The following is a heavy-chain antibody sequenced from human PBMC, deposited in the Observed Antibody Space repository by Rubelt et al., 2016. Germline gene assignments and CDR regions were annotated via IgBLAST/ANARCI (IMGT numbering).Heavy chain of an antibody. Sequence: GLEWIAFIFSTGAANYSPSLESRVTISVDTSKRQVSLKLNSVTAAATAVYYCARHRTSDGFYGVLDYWGQGTLVTVSS. J-gene: IGHJ4*02. CDR2: IFSTGAA. D-gene: IGHD3-3*01. CDR3: ARHRTSDGFYGVLDY. V-gene: IGHV4-59*08.